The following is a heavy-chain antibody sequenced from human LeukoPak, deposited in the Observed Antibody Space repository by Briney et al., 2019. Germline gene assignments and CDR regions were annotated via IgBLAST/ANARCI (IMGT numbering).Heavy chain of an antibody. V-gene: IGHV3-21*01. Sequence: GGSLRLSCAASGFTFSSYSMNWVRQAPGKGLEWVSSISSSSSYIYYADSVKGRFTISRDNAKNSLYLQMNSLRAEDTAVYYCAREAEYCSSTSCYCYYGMDVWGKGTTVTVSS. J-gene: IGHJ6*04. CDR1: GFTFSSYS. D-gene: IGHD2-2*01. CDR3: AREAEYCSSTSCYCYYGMDV. CDR2: ISSSSSYI.